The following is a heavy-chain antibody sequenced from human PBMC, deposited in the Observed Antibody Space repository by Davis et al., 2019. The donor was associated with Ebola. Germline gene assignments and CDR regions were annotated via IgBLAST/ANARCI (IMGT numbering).Heavy chain of an antibody. V-gene: IGHV3-72*01. D-gene: IGHD4-23*01. CDR1: GFIFSDQY. J-gene: IGHJ6*02. Sequence: GGSLRLSCAASGFIFSDQYIDWVRQAPGKGLEWVGRVSNKANSYTTEYAASVKGRFTISRDDSKNSLYLQMNSLKTEDTAVYYCTGATVVTRSSYGMDVWGQGTTVTVSS. CDR2: VSNKANSYTT. CDR3: TGATVVTRSSYGMDV.